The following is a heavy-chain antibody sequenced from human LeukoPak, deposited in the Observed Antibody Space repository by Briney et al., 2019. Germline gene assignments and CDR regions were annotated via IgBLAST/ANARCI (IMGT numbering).Heavy chain of an antibody. D-gene: IGHD2-2*01. CDR3: ARAGDSPRDIVVVPAAMRSDWFDP. CDR1: GFTFSSYA. J-gene: IGHJ5*02. CDR2: ISGSGGST. V-gene: IGHV3-23*01. Sequence: GSLRLSCAASGFTFSSYAMSWVRQAPGKGLEWASSISGSGGSTDYADSVKGRITISRDNSKNTLYVQMNSLRAEDTAVYYCARAGDSPRDIVVVPAAMRSDWFDPWGQGTLVTVSS.